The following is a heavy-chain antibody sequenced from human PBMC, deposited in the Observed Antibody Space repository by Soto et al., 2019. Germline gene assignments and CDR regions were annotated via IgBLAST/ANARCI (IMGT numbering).Heavy chain of an antibody. CDR1: GGSISSGGYS. V-gene: IGHV4-30-2*01. CDR3: ARVGPYCSGGTCKVSWFDP. J-gene: IGHJ5*02. CDR2: IYHSGIT. Sequence: SETLSLTCAVSGGSISSGGYSWSWIRQPPGKGLEWIGYIYHSGITYYNPSLKSRVTISVDRSKNQFSLKLSSVTAADTPVYYCARVGPYCSGGTCKVSWFDPWGQGTLVTVSS. D-gene: IGHD2-15*01.